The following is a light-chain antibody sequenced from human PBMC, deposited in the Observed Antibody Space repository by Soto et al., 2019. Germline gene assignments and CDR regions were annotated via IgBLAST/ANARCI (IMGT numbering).Light chain of an antibody. CDR1: QSVSNNY. J-gene: IGKJ1*01. CDR2: GAS. V-gene: IGKV3-20*01. Sequence: EVVLTQSPPTLSVSPGDRATLSCRASQSVSNNYLAWYQQKPGQAPRLLIYGASNRATGIPDRFSGSGSGTDFTLTISRLEPEDFAVYYCQQYGSSGTFGQGTKVDIK. CDR3: QQYGSSGT.